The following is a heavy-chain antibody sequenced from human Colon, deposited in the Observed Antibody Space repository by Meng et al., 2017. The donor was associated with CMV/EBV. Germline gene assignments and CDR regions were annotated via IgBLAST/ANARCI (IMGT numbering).Heavy chain of an antibody. Sequence: KVSCKASGGTFSSYAISWVRQAPGQGLEWMGGIIPILGIANYAQKFQGRVTITADKSTSTAYMELSSLRSEDTAVYYCAPYPGSSSTTDYWGQGTLVTVSS. CDR3: APYPGSSSTTDY. J-gene: IGHJ4*02. CDR1: GGTFSSYA. V-gene: IGHV1-69*10. CDR2: IIPILGIA. D-gene: IGHD6-6*01.